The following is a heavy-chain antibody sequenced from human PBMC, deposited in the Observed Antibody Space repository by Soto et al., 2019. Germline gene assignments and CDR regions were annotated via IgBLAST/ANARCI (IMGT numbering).Heavy chain of an antibody. D-gene: IGHD6-19*01. CDR3: AKARQAQSHYYYGMDV. Sequence: EVQLLESGGALAQPGGSLRLSCAASGFTFSNNAMNWVRQAPGKGLEWVSGISGTGYGTYYADSVKGRFTISRDTSNNTLYLQMKRLRGEDTAIYYCAKARQAQSHYYYGMDVWGQGTPVTVSS. V-gene: IGHV3-23*01. CDR2: ISGTGYGT. CDR1: GFTFSNNA. J-gene: IGHJ6*02.